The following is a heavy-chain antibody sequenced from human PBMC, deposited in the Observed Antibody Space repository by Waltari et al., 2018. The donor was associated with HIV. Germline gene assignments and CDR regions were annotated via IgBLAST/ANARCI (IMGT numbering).Heavy chain of an antibody. CDR3: ARVGGSITSFGVAKRNKRNWFDP. CDR2: INHSGST. V-gene: IGHV4-34*01. Sequence: QVQLQQWGAGLLKPSETLSLTCAVYGGSFSGYYWSWIRQPPGKGLEWIGEINHSGSTNYNPSLKSRVTISVDTSKNQFSLKLSSVTAADTAVYYCARVGGSITSFGVAKRNKRNWFDPWGQGTLVTVSS. D-gene: IGHD3-3*01. J-gene: IGHJ5*02. CDR1: GGSFSGYY.